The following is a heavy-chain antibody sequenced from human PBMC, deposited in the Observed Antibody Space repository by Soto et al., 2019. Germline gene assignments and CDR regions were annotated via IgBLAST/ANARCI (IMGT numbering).Heavy chain of an antibody. D-gene: IGHD6-13*01. CDR1: GYTFTSYG. Sequence: ASVKVSCKASGYTFTSYGISWVRQAPGQGLEWMGWISAYNGNTNYAQKLQGRVTMTTDTSTSTAYMELRSLRSDDTAVYYCARVFGQQLVNPYFDYWGQGTLVTVSS. V-gene: IGHV1-18*01. J-gene: IGHJ4*02. CDR3: ARVFGQQLVNPYFDY. CDR2: ISAYNGNT.